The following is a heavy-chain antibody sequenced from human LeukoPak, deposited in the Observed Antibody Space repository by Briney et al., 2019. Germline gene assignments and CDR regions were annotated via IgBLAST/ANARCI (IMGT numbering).Heavy chain of an antibody. Sequence: GESLKISCKGSGYRFTNYWIGWVRQIPGKGVELIGSIYPGDSDTRYSPSFEGQVIISDDRSLTTAYLQWSTLKASDTAMYYCARCKVEMATSGNAFDIWGQGTMVTVSS. CDR2: IYPGDSDT. J-gene: IGHJ3*02. V-gene: IGHV5-51*01. D-gene: IGHD5-24*01. CDR1: GYRFTNYW. CDR3: ARCKVEMATSGNAFDI.